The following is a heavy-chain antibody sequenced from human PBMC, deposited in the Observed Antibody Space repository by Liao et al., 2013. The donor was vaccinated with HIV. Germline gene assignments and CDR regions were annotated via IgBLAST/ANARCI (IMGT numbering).Heavy chain of an antibody. V-gene: IGHV4-59*01. CDR1: GGSISPYY. CDR3: ARILRPEVAVALDY. CDR2: IYYRGST. D-gene: IGHD1-14*01. Sequence: QVQLQESGPGLVKPSETLSLTCTVSGGSISPYYWSWIRQPPGKALEWIGFIYYRGSTNYNPSFNSRVTISVDTSKNQFSLKLTSLTAADTAVYYCARILRPEVAVALDYWGQGSLVTVSS. J-gene: IGHJ4*02.